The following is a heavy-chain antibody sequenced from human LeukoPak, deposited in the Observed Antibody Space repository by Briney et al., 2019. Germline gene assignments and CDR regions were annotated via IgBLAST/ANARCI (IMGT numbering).Heavy chain of an antibody. CDR1: VGIFSSYA. CDR2: IYPIFGTA. J-gene: IGHJ6*03. CDR3: ARALGVVKDYYYYMDV. D-gene: IGHD3-3*01. V-gene: IGHV1-69*05. Sequence: SVKVSFKASVGIFSSYAISGVRQARGQGLEWMGGIYPIFGTANYAQKFQGRVTITTDESTSTAYMELSSLRSEDTAVYYCARALGVVKDYYYYMDVWGKGTTVTVSS.